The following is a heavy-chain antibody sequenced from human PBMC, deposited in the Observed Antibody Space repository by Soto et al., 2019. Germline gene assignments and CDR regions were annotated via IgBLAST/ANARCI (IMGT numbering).Heavy chain of an antibody. CDR2: IYHSGGT. D-gene: IGHD3-10*01. CDR1: GGSINSGGDS. V-gene: IGHV4-30-2*01. J-gene: IGHJ5*02. CDR3: ARTAAGGWFDP. Sequence: QLQLQESGSGLLKPSQTLSLTCAVSGGSINSGGDSWSWIRQPPGKGLEWIGYIYHSGGTYYNPSLKSRVIISIYRSKNPFSLKLTSVTAADTAVYCCARTAAGGWFDPWGQGTLVTVSS.